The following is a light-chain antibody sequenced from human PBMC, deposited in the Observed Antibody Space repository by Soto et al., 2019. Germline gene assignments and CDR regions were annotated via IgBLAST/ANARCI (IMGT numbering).Light chain of an antibody. J-gene: IGKJ4*01. CDR1: QSVSSN. Sequence: EIVMTQSQATLSVSPGDRATLSCRASQSVSSNLAWYQQKPGQAPRLVIYVASTRATAIPARFSGSGSGTEFTLTIRSLQSEDFAVYYCQQYADWPPLTFGGGTKVEIK. CDR3: QQYADWPPLT. V-gene: IGKV3-15*01. CDR2: VAS.